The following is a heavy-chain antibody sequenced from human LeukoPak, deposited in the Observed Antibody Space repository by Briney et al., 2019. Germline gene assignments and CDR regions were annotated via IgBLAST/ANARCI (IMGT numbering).Heavy chain of an antibody. D-gene: IGHD4-17*01. CDR3: ARGGTTVTPGLLWFDP. CDR1: GGSISSSNYY. Sequence: PSETLSLTCTVSGGSISSSNYYWGWIRQPPGKGLEWIGSIYYSGNTYYNPSLKSRVTISVDTSKNQFSLKLSSVTAADTAVYYCARGGTTVTPGLLWFDPWGQGTLVTVSS. CDR2: IYYSGNT. V-gene: IGHV4-39*07. J-gene: IGHJ5*02.